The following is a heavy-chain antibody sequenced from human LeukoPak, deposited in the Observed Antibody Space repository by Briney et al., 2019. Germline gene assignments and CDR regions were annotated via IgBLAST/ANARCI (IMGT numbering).Heavy chain of an antibody. Sequence: PGRSLRLSCAASGFTFSSYGMHWVRQAPGKGLEWVSSISSSSSYIYYAVSVKGRFTLSRDNAKNSLYLQMNSLRAEDTAVYYCARDPIVVVPAAMPEFFDYWGQGTLVTVSS. J-gene: IGHJ4*02. D-gene: IGHD2-2*01. CDR3: ARDPIVVVPAAMPEFFDY. CDR1: GFTFSSYG. V-gene: IGHV3-21*01. CDR2: ISSSSSYI.